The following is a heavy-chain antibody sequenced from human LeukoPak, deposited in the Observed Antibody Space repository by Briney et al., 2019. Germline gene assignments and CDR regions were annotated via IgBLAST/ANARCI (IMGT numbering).Heavy chain of an antibody. Sequence: KASQTLSLTCTVSGGSISSGSYYWSWIRQPAGKGLEWIGRIYTSGSTNYNPSLKSRVTISVDTSKNQFSLKLSSVTAADTAVYYCARDRGELLGNLDDAFDIWGQGTMVTVSS. CDR1: GGSISSGSYY. CDR2: IYTSGST. V-gene: IGHV4-61*02. D-gene: IGHD3-10*01. CDR3: ARDRGELLGNLDDAFDI. J-gene: IGHJ3*02.